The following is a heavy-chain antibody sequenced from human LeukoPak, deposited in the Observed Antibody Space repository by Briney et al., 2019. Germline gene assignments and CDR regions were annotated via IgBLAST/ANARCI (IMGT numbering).Heavy chain of an antibody. D-gene: IGHD7-27*01. CDR1: GFTFSTAW. J-gene: IGHJ4*02. Sequence: GGSLRLSCVASGFTFSTAWMNWVRQAPGRGREWVSRIKSRTEGEATDYAAPVKGRFNISRDDSKNTLYVQMNSLKTEDTAVYYCTTPNWGRCFDYWGQRTLVTVSS. CDR3: TTPNWGRCFDY. CDR2: IKSRTEGEAT. V-gene: IGHV3-15*01.